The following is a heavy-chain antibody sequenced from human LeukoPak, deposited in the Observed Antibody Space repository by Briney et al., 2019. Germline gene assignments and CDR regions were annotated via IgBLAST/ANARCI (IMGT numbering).Heavy chain of an antibody. CDR2: IKPDGTTK. J-gene: IGHJ4*02. CDR1: GFPFSSYS. V-gene: IGHV3-7*03. CDR3: ARSFPYGTTWYGRSDY. D-gene: IGHD6-13*01. Sequence: TGGSLRLSCAASGFPFSSYSMTWVRQAPGKGLEWVANIKPDGTTKFYVDSVKGRFTISRDNALNSLYLQMNSLRAEDTAIYYCARSFPYGTTWYGRSDYWGQGTLVTVSS.